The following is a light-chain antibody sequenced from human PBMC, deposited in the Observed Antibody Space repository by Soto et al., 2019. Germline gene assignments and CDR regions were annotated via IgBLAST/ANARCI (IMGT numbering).Light chain of an antibody. Sequence: DIQMPQSPSSLSASVGERVTITCRASQSITSYLNWYQQKPGKAPKLLIYAASNLQSGVPSRFSGSGSGTDFTLTISSLQPEDFATYYCQQSYSTPYTFGQGTKLEIK. CDR3: QQSYSTPYT. V-gene: IGKV1-39*01. CDR1: QSITSY. J-gene: IGKJ2*01. CDR2: AAS.